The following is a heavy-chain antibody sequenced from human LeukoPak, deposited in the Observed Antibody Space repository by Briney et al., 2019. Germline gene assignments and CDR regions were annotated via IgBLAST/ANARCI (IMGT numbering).Heavy chain of an antibody. D-gene: IGHD4-23*01. V-gene: IGHV3-53*01. CDR1: RFTLSSNS. CDR2: IYSDNT. CDR3: ARRAGGYSHPYDY. J-gene: IGHJ4*02. Sequence: SLRLSCTVSRFTLSSNSMSWVRQAPGKGLEWVSSIYSDNTHNLDSVNGRFTISRDTSPTTLSLQMKTLRAEDTVVYCCARRAGGYSHPYDYWGQGTLVTVSS.